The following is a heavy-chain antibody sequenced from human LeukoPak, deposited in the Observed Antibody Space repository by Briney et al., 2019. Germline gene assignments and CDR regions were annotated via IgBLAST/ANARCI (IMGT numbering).Heavy chain of an antibody. CDR3: ARTRGYYDILTGYYTPHQFDY. CDR2: IYYSGST. J-gene: IGHJ4*02. Sequence: WETLSLTCTVSGGSISSYYWSWIRQPPGKGLEWIGYIYYSGSTNYNPSLKSRVTISVDTSKNQFSLKLSSVTAADTAVYYCARTRGYYDILTGYYTPHQFDYWGQGTLVTVAS. CDR1: GGSISSYY. V-gene: IGHV4-59*01. D-gene: IGHD3-9*01.